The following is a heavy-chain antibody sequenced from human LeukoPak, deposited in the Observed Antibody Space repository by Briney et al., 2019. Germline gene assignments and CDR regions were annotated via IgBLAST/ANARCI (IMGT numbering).Heavy chain of an antibody. Sequence: ASVKVSCKASGYTFTGYYMHWVRQAPGQGLEWMGWINPNTGATSYAQKFKGRVTMTRDTSISTAYMELSRLRSDDTAVYYCAREDPGGWYDYWGQGTLVTVSS. V-gene: IGHV1-2*02. CDR3: AREDPGGWYDY. CDR2: INPNTGAT. D-gene: IGHD6-19*01. CDR1: GYTFTGYY. J-gene: IGHJ4*02.